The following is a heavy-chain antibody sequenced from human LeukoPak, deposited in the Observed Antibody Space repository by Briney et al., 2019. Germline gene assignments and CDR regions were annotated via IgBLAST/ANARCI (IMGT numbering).Heavy chain of an antibody. D-gene: IGHD4-11*01. V-gene: IGHV1-69*05. CDR2: IIPIFGTA. J-gene: IGHJ6*03. CDR3: ARFTHYSNYVWPVAGFSRRNYYMDV. Sequence: ASVKVSCKASGGTFSSYAISWVRQAPGQGLEWMGGIIPIFGTANYAQKFQGRVTITTDESTSTAYMELSSLRSEDTAVYYCARFTHYSNYVWPVAGFSRRNYYMDVWGKGTTVTVSS. CDR1: GGTFSSYA.